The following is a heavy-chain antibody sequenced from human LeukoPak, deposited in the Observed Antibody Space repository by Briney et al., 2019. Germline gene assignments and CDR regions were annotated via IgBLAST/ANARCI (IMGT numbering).Heavy chain of an antibody. CDR1: GGSLSAYY. CDR2: IYYSGST. Sequence: SETLSLTCGISGGSLSAYYWSWIRQPPGKGLEWIGYIYYSGSTNYNPSLKSRVTISVDTSKNQFSLKLSSVTAADTAVYYCARGCSAGTPHNWFDPWGQGTLVTVSS. V-gene: IGHV4-59*01. D-gene: IGHD6-13*01. CDR3: ARGCSAGTPHNWFDP. J-gene: IGHJ5*02.